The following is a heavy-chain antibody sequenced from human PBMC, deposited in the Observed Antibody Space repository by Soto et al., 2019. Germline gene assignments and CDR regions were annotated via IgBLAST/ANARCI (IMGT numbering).Heavy chain of an antibody. CDR3: ARLWDTSSYYFDY. V-gene: IGHV4-34*01. D-gene: IGHD5-18*01. Sequence: SETLSLTCAVYGGSFSGYYWSWIRQPPGKGLGWIGEINHSGSTNYNPSLKRRVTISVXXXXXXFXLXLXXVTAADTAVYYCARLWDTSSYYFDYWGHG. CDR2: INHSGST. CDR1: GGSFSGYY. J-gene: IGHJ4*01.